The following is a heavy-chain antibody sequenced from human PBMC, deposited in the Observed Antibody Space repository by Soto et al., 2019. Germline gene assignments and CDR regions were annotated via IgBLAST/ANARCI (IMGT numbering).Heavy chain of an antibody. D-gene: IGHD3-3*01. J-gene: IGHJ2*01. CDR1: GFSLSNARMG. V-gene: IGHV2-26*01. Sequence: QVTLKESGPVLVKPTETLTLTCTVSGFSLSNARMGVSWIRQPPGKALEWLAHIFSNDEKSDSTSLKSRLTISKDTSKSQVVLTMTNMDPVDTATYYCARIGDDFWSGYSHWYFDLWGRGTLVTVSS. CDR3: ARIGDDFWSGYSHWYFDL. CDR2: IFSNDEK.